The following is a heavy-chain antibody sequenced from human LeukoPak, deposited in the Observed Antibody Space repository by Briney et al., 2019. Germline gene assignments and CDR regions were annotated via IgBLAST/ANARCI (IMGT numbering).Heavy chain of an antibody. CDR2: ISDSRTT. CDR1: GDSVTGGGYF. CDR3: ARDVVVTSSPDVFDI. J-gene: IGHJ3*02. D-gene: IGHD2-21*02. V-gene: IGHV4-31*03. Sequence: SQTLSLTCTVSGDSVTGGGYFWTWIRQHPGKGLGCIGYISDSRTTSYSPPLKSRVSISVATSNNQFSLRLSSVTAAHTAVYYCARDVVVTSSPDVFDIWGQGTMVTV.